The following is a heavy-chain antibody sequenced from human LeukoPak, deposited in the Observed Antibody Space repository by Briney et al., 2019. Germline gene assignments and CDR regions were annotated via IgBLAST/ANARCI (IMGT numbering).Heavy chain of an antibody. V-gene: IGHV1-46*01. J-gene: IGHJ6*02. CDR3: ARGGAPFGMDV. CDR1: GHIFTSYY. Sequence: ASVKVSCKASGHIFTSYYMHWVRQAPGQGLEWMGIINPSGGSTSYAQKFQGRVTMTRDTSTSTVYMELSSLRSEDTAVYYCARGGAPFGMDVWGQGTTVTVSS. CDR2: INPSGGST. D-gene: IGHD3-16*01.